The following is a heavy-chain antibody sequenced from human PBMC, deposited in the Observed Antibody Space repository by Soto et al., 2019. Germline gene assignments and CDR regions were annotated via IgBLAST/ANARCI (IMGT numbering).Heavy chain of an antibody. D-gene: IGHD2-21*02. J-gene: IGHJ2*01. CDR2: IWYDGSNK. CDR1: GFTFSTYG. CDR3: ARGWYCGGDCYEWYFDL. Sequence: QVQLVESGGGVVQPGRSLRLSCAASGFTFSTYGMHWVRQAPGKGLEWVAVIWYDGSNKYYADSVKGRFTISRDNAKNTVNLQMNSLRAEDTAGYYCARGWYCGGDCYEWYFDLWGRGTLVAVSS. V-gene: IGHV3-33*01.